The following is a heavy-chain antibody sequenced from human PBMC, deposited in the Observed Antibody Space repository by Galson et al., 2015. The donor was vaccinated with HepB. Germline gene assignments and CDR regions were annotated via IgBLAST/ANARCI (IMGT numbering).Heavy chain of an antibody. D-gene: IGHD2-15*01. CDR1: GGTFSSYA. V-gene: IGHV1-69*13. J-gene: IGHJ4*02. CDR3: ARAGEVVVAAASYY. Sequence: SVKASCKASGGTFSSYAISWVRQAPGQGLEWMGGIIPIFGTANYAQKFQGRVTITADESTSTAYMELSSLRSEDTAVYYCARAGEVVVAAASYYWGQGTLVTVSS. CDR2: IIPIFGTA.